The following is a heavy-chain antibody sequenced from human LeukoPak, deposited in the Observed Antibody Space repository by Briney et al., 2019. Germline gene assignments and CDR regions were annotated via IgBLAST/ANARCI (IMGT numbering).Heavy chain of an antibody. D-gene: IGHD2-15*01. CDR3: AKYGVVVGDSTDDAFDI. J-gene: IGHJ3*02. V-gene: IGHV3-43*02. CDR1: GFTFDDYV. CDR2: ISGDGDST. Sequence: PGGSLRLSCAASGFTFDDYVMHWVRQAPGKGLEWVSLISGDGDSTYYGDSVKGRFTISRDNRKNSLYMEMNSLRAEDTALYYCAKYGVVVGDSTDDAFDIWGQGTMVTVSS.